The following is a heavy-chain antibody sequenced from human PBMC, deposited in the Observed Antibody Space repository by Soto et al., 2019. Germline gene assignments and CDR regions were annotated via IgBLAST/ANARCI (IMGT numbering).Heavy chain of an antibody. V-gene: IGHV3-21*01. D-gene: IGHD1-26*01. CDR3: ARDLSGGNYYYHGLDV. Sequence: EVQLVESGGGLVKPGGSLRLSCAASGFTFSDYDMTWVRQAPGKGLEWVSSITSNSIYKYSADSLKGRFTISRDNAKHTLFLQINSLRAEDTAVYYCARDLSGGNYYYHGLDVWGQGTTVTVSS. CDR2: ITSNSIYK. J-gene: IGHJ6*02. CDR1: GFTFSDYD.